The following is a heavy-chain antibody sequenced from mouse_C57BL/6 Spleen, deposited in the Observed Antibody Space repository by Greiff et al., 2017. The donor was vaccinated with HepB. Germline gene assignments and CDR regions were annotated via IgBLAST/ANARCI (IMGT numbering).Heavy chain of an antibody. CDR2: IYPSDSET. V-gene: IGHV1-61*01. CDR1: GYTFTSYW. CDR3: ARTGGTTVVASFDV. Sequence: VQLQQPGAELVRPGSSVKLSCKASGYTFTSYWMDWVKQRPGQGLEWIGNIYPSDSETHYNQKFKDKATLTVDKSSSTAYMQLSSLTSEDSAGYYCARTGGTTVVASFDVWGTGTTVTVSS. J-gene: IGHJ1*03. D-gene: IGHD1-1*01.